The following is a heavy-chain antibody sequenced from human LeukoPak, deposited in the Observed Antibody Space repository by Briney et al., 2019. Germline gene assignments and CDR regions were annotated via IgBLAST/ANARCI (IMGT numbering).Heavy chain of an antibody. CDR3: ARSVVPAAPYYFDY. CDR2: INWNGGST. Sequence: PGGSLRLSCAASGFTFDDYGMSWVRQAPGKGLEWVSGINWNGGSTGYADSVKGRFTTSRDNAKNSLYLQMNSLRAEDTALYYCARSVVPAAPYYFDYWGQGTLVTVSS. J-gene: IGHJ4*02. V-gene: IGHV3-20*04. CDR1: GFTFDDYG. D-gene: IGHD2-2*01.